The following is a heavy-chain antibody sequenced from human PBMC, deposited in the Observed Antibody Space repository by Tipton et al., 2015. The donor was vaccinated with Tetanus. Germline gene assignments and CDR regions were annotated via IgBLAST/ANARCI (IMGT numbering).Heavy chain of an antibody. D-gene: IGHD3-22*01. V-gene: IGHV1-2*02. CDR1: GYTFTGYY. CDR2: IDPNSGGT. Sequence: QVQLVQSGAEVKKPGASVKVSCKASGYTFTGYYIYWVRQAPGQGLEWMGWIDPNSGGTVYAQKFQGRVPMTRDTSISTAYMELRSLRSDDTVVYYCARDRGDYIYYGMDVWGPGTTVTVS. J-gene: IGHJ6*02. CDR3: ARDRGDYIYYGMDV.